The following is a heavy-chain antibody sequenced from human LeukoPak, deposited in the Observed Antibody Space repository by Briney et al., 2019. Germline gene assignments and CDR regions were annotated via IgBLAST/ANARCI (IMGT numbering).Heavy chain of an antibody. D-gene: IGHD3-3*01. Sequence: GGSLRLSCAASGFTFSSHSMNWVRQAPGKGLEWVSYISSSSSYIYYADSVKGRFAISRDNAKNSLYLQMNGLRAEDSGIYYCARDPRLEISGLVIDMLDYWGQGTLVTVSS. CDR3: ARDPRLEISGLVIDMLDY. V-gene: IGHV3-21*01. J-gene: IGHJ4*02. CDR1: GFTFSSHS. CDR2: ISSSSSYI.